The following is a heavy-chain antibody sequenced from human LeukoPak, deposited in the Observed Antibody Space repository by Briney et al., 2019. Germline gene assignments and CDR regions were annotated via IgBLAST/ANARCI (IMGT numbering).Heavy chain of an antibody. CDR1: GDSVSSSSAA. V-gene: IGHV6-1*01. CDR3: ARRYCSGGSCYLDY. D-gene: IGHD2-15*01. CDR2: TYYWSKWYN. J-gene: IGHJ4*02. Sequence: SQTLSLTCAISGDSVSSSSAAWNWIRQSPSRGLEWLGRTYYWSKWYNEYAVSVKSRITINPDTSKNQFSLHLNSVTPEDTAVYYRARRYCSGGSCYLDYWGQGTLVTVSP.